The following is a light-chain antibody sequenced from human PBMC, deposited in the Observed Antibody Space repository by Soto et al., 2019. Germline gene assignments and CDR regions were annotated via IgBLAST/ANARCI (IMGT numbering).Light chain of an antibody. J-gene: IGKJ1*01. CDR1: QSISDT. CDR3: QQYNNWPWT. Sequence: EIVMTQSPATLSVSPGGRATLSCRASQSISDTLASYQQKPGQAPRLLIYGASTRAPGFPARFSGSGSGTDFTLTISSLQSEDFAVYYCQQYNNWPWTFGQGTKVEIK. V-gene: IGKV3-15*01. CDR2: GAS.